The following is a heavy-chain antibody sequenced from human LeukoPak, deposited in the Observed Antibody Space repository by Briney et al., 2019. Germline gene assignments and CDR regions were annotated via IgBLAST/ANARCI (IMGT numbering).Heavy chain of an antibody. J-gene: IGHJ4*02. CDR1: GYTFTSYA. D-gene: IGHD5-18*01. V-gene: IGHV1-69*13. CDR2: IIPIFGTA. CDR3: ARDNDACGYSYGYCYFDY. Sequence: GASVKVSCKASGYTFTSYAISWVRQAPGQGLEWMGGIIPIFGTANYAQKFQGRVTITADESTSTAYMELSSLRSEDTAVYYCARDNDACGYSYGYCYFDYWGQGTLVTVSS.